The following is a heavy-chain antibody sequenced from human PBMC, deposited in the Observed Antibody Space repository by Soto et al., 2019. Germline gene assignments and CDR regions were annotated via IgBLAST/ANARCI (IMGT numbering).Heavy chain of an antibody. CDR1: GGSISSGGYS. J-gene: IGHJ6*02. Sequence: PSEILSLTCAVSGGSISSGGYSWSWIRQPPGKGLEWIGYIYHSGSTYYNPSLKSRVTISVDRSKNQFSLKLSSVTAADTAVYYCARAELDYYGMDVWGQGTTVTVSS. CDR2: IYHSGST. V-gene: IGHV4-30-2*01. CDR3: ARAELDYYGMDV. D-gene: IGHD1-7*01.